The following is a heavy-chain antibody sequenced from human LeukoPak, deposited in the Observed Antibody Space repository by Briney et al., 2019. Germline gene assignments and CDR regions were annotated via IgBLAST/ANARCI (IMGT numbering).Heavy chain of an antibody. CDR1: GYTFTSYD. CDR3: AREATAKYCSSTSCYSRFDP. J-gene: IGHJ5*02. V-gene: IGHV1-8*01. CDR2: MNPNSGNT. Sequence: ASVKVSCKASGYTFTSYDINWVRQATGQGLEWMGWMNPNSGNTGYAQKFQGRVTMTRNTSISTAYMELSSLRSEDTAVYYCAREATAKYCSSTSCYSRFDPWGQGTLVTVSS. D-gene: IGHD2-2*01.